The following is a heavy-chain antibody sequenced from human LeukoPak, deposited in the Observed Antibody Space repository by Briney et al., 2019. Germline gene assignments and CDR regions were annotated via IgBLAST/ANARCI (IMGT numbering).Heavy chain of an antibody. J-gene: IGHJ4*02. V-gene: IGHV3-23*01. CDR2: ISGSGGST. Sequence: GGSLRLSCAASGFTFSSYAMSWVRQAPGKGLEWVSAISGSGGSTYYADSVKGRFTISRDNSKNTLYLQMNSLRAEDTAVYYCAKERGGSTMITLPSDYWGQGTLVTVSS. D-gene: IGHD4-23*01. CDR1: GFTFSSYA. CDR3: AKERGGSTMITLPSDY.